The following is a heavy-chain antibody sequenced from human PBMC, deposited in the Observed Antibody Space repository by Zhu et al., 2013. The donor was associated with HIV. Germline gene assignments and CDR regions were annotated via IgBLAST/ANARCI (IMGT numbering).Heavy chain of an antibody. V-gene: IGHV1-69*06. CDR3: ARDVDDYGDYGGGGY. D-gene: IGHD4-17*01. Sequence: QVQLVQSGAEVKKPGSSVKVSCKASGGTFSSYAISWVRQAPGQGLEWMGGIIPIFGTANYAQKFQGRVTMTTDTSTSTAYMELRSLRSDDTAVYYCARDVDDYGDYGGGGYWGQGTLVTVSS. CDR1: GGTFSSYA. CDR2: IIPIFGTA. J-gene: IGHJ4*02.